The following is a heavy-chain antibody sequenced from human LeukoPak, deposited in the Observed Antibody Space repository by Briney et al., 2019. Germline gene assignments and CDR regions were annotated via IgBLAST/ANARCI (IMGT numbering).Heavy chain of an antibody. D-gene: IGHD3-10*01. CDR2: IWYDGSNT. J-gene: IGHJ4*02. CDR3: AKDRGGSGSTTFDY. CDR1: GFTFSSYV. V-gene: IGHV3-33*06. Sequence: GRSLRLSCAASGFTFSSYVMHWVRQAPGKGLEWVAVIWYDGSNTYYADSVKGRFTISRDNSKNTLYVQMNSLRVEDTAVYYCAKDRGGSGSTTFDYWGQGTLVTVSS.